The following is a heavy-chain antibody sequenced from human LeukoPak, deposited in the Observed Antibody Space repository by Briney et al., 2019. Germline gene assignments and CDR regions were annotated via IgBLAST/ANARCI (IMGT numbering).Heavy chain of an antibody. J-gene: IGHJ4*02. V-gene: IGHV3-74*01. CDR1: GFTFSSYW. CDR3: ASSTQISKYADY. Sequence: GGSVRLSCPASGFTFSSYWMHWVRQAPGKALVWVSRINSDGSITTYADSVRGRVTISRDNAKSALYLQMNSLRAEDTAVYYCASSTQISKYADYWGQGALVTVSS. CDR2: INSDGSIT. D-gene: IGHD2-2*01.